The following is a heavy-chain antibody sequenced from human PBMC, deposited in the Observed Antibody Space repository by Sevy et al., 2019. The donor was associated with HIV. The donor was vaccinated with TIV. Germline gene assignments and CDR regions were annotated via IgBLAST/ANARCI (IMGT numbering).Heavy chain of an antibody. CDR3: ASHYYDSTGYYFPLEY. CDR1: GFTFSNYW. D-gene: IGHD3-22*01. J-gene: IGHJ4*02. CDR2: IKQDGSEK. Sequence: GGSLRLSCAASGFTFSNYWMSWVRQAPGKGLEWVANIKQDGSEKYYVDSVKGRFTISRDNAKNSLYLQMNSLRAEDTAVYYCASHYYDSTGYYFPLEYWGQGTRVTVSS. V-gene: IGHV3-7*01.